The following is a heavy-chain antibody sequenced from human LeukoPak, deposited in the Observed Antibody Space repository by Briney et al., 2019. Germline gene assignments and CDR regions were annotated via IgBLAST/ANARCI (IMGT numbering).Heavy chain of an antibody. CDR3: ATLDVVPETPYYFDY. CDR1: GYTLTELS. V-gene: IGHV1-24*01. CDR2: FDPEDGET. Sequence: ASVKVSCKVSGYTLTELSMYWVRQAPGKGLEWMGGFDPEDGETIYAQKFQGRVTMTEDTSTDTAYMELSSLRSEDTAVYYCATLDVVPETPYYFDYWGQGTLVTVSS. D-gene: IGHD2-2*01. J-gene: IGHJ4*02.